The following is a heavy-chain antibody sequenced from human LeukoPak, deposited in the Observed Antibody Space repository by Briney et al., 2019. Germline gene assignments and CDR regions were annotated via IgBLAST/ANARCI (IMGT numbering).Heavy chain of an antibody. CDR1: GFTFSSYS. CDR2: ISSSSSYI. D-gene: IGHD3-10*01. J-gene: IGHJ4*02. V-gene: IGHV3-21*01. Sequence: PGGSLRLSCAASGFTFSSYSMNWVRQAPGKGLEWVSSISSSSSYIYYADSVKGRFTISRDNAKNSLYLQMNNLRAEDTAVYYCARDLDGSGKALDYWGQGTLVTVSS. CDR3: ARDLDGSGKALDY.